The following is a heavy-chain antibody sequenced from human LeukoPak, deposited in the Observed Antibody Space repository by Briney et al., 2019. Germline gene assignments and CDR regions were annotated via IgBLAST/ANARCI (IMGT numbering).Heavy chain of an antibody. CDR1: GGSISSSSYY. D-gene: IGHD1-20*01. V-gene: IGHV4-39*01. J-gene: IGHJ3*02. Sequence: SETLSLTCTVSGGSISSSSYYWGWIRQPPGKGLEWIGSIYYSGSTYYNPSLKSRVTISVDTSKNQFSLKLSSVTAADTAVYYRASGITGTADAFDIWGQGTMVTVSS. CDR3: ASGITGTADAFDI. CDR2: IYYSGST.